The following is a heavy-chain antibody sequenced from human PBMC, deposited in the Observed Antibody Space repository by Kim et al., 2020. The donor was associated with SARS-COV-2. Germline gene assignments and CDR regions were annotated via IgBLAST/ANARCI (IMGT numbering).Heavy chain of an antibody. Sequence: ASVKVSCKASGYTFTSYDINWVRQATGQGLEWMGWMNPNSGNTGYAQKFQGRVTMTRNTSISTAYMELSSLRSEDTAVYYCARAYYDFWSGYYSWYFDLWGRGTLVTVSS. D-gene: IGHD3-3*01. CDR1: GYTFTSYD. CDR3: ARAYYDFWSGYYSWYFDL. J-gene: IGHJ2*01. CDR2: MNPNSGNT. V-gene: IGHV1-8*01.